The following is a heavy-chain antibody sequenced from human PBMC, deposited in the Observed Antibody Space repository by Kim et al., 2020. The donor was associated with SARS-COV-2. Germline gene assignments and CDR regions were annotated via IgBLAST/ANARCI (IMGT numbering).Heavy chain of an antibody. V-gene: IGHV4-34*01. CDR1: GGSFSGYY. J-gene: IGHJ5*02. Sequence: SETLSLTCAVYGGSFSGYYWSWIRQPPGKGLEWIGEINHSGSTNYNPSLKSRVTISVDTSKNQFSLKLSSVTAADTAVYYCARGFPSIVVVPAVPRRSSFGYWFDPWGQGTLVTVSS. CDR2: INHSGST. D-gene: IGHD2-2*01. CDR3: ARGFPSIVVVPAVPRRSSFGYWFDP.